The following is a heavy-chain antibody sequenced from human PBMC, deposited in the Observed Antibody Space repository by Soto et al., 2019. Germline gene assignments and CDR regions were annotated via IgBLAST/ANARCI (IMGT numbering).Heavy chain of an antibody. V-gene: IGHV3-33*01. Sequence: QVQLVESGGGVVQPGRSLRLSCAASGFTFSSYGMHWVRQAPGKGLEWVAVIWYDGSNKYYADSVKGRFTISRDNSKNTLYLQMNSLRAEDTAVYYCAREKVGSSWYLGHMDVWGQGTTVTVSS. D-gene: IGHD6-13*01. J-gene: IGHJ6*02. CDR3: AREKVGSSWYLGHMDV. CDR1: GFTFSSYG. CDR2: IWYDGSNK.